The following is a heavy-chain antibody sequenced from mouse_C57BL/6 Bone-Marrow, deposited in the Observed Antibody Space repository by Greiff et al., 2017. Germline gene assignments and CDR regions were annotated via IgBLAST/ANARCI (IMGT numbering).Heavy chain of an antibody. J-gene: IGHJ3*01. CDR1: GYTFTSYW. CDR3: ASGNYGAY. D-gene: IGHD2-1*01. V-gene: IGHV1-59*01. CDR2: IDPSDSYT. Sequence: QVQLQQPGAELVRPGTSVKLSCKASGYTFTSYWMHWVKQRPGQGLEWIGVIDPSDSYTNYNQKFKGKATLTVDTSSSTAYMQLSSLTSEEAAVYYCASGNYGAYWGQGTLVTVSA.